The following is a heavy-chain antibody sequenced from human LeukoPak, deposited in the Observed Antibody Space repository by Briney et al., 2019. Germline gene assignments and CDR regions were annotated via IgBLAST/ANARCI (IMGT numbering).Heavy chain of an antibody. Sequence: SVKVSCKASGGTFSSYTITWVRQAPGQGLEWMGRIIPILGTADYAQKSQGRVTITADESTSTAYMELSSLRSEDTAVYYCARAVQGYYYYMDVWGKGTTVTVSS. CDR3: ARAVQGYYYYMDV. D-gene: IGHD6-19*01. J-gene: IGHJ6*03. V-gene: IGHV1-69*08. CDR1: GGTFSSYT. CDR2: IIPILGTA.